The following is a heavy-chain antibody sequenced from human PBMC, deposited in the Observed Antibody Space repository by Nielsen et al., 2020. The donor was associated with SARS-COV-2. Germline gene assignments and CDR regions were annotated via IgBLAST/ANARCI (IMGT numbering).Heavy chain of an antibody. CDR1: GGSFSGYY. J-gene: IGHJ5*02. CDR2: IYYSGST. Sequence: SETLSLTCAVYGGSFSGYYWGWIRQPPGKGLEWIGSIYYSGSTYYNPSLKSRVTISVDTSKNQFSLKLSSVTAADTAVYYCARHESDAAAGYNWFDPWGQGTLVTVSS. V-gene: IGHV4-39*01. D-gene: IGHD6-13*01. CDR3: ARHESDAAAGYNWFDP.